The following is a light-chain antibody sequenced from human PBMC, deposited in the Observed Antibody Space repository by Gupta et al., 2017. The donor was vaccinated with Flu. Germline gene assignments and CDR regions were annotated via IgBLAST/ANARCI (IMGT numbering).Light chain of an antibody. CDR1: QSVSSY. CDR2: DAS. V-gene: IGKV3-11*01. J-gene: IGKJ2*01. CDR3: QQWSNWCYT. Sequence: EIVLTQSPATLSLSPGERATLSCRASQSVSSYLAWYQQKPGQAPRLLIYDASNRATGIPARFSGSGSGTDFTLTISSLEPEDFAVYYCQQWSNWCYTFGQGTKMEIK.